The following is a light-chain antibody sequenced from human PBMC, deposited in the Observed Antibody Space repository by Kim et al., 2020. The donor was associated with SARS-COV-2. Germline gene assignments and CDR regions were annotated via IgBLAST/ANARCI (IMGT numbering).Light chain of an antibody. Sequence: QSITISGNGTSSDVGGYDYVSWYQQHPGTAPKLIIDDVSHRPSEVCNRFSGSKSGNTAYLTISGLQAEDEADYYCYSYTSGNTLYVFGTGTKVTVL. J-gene: IGLJ1*01. CDR3: YSYTSGNTLYV. CDR2: DVS. CDR1: SSDVGGYDY. V-gene: IGLV2-14*03.